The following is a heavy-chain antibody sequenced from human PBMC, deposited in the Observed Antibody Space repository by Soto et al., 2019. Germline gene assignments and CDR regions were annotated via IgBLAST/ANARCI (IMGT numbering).Heavy chain of an antibody. J-gene: IGHJ4*02. CDR1: GFTLSDVW. V-gene: IGHV3-15*07. CDR2: IKSESAGGTT. Sequence: PGGSLRLSCAVSGFTLSDVWRNWVRQAPGKGPEWVGLIKSESAGGTTEYAAPVKGRFTISRDDSENTLYLQMNSLETEDTAVYYCSHGYTQYFESWGQGTLVTVSS. CDR3: SHGYTQYFES. D-gene: IGHD5-18*01.